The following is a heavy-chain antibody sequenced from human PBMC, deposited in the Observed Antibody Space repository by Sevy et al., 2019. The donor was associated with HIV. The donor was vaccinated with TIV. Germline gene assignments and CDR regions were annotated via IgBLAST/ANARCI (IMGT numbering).Heavy chain of an antibody. CDR3: TCRNIVVVPAASREKRDYYYGMDV. J-gene: IGHJ6*02. Sequence: GESLKISCAASGFTFSSYAMSWVRQAPGKGLEWVSAISGSGGSTYYADSVKGRFTISRDNSKNTLYLQMNSLWAEDTAVYYCTCRNIVVVPAASREKRDYYYGMDVWGQGTTVTVSS. V-gene: IGHV3-23*01. CDR1: GFTFSSYA. CDR2: ISGSGGST. D-gene: IGHD2-2*01.